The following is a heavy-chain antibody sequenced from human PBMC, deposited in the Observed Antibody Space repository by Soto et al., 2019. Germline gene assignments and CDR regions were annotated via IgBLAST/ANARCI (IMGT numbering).Heavy chain of an antibody. CDR3: ARDPYSSGWSSFDY. V-gene: IGHV1-2*04. J-gene: IGHJ4*02. Sequence: ASVKVSCKASGSTFPNYYMHWVRQAPGQGLEWMGWINPNSGGTNYAQKFQGWVTMTRDTSISTAYMELSRLRSDDTAVYYCARDPYSSGWSSFDYWGQRTLVTVSS. CDR1: GSTFPNYY. CDR2: INPNSGGT. D-gene: IGHD6-19*01.